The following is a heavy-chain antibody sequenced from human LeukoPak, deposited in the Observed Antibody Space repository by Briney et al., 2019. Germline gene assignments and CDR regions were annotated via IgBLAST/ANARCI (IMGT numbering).Heavy chain of an antibody. J-gene: IGHJ5*02. Sequence: SVKVSCKASGGTFSSYAISWVRQAPGQGLEWMGGIIPIFGTANYAQKFQGRVTITTDESTSTAYMELSSLRSEDTAVHYCARDQSSYRRYSSGWDWLNWFDPWGQGTLVTVSS. D-gene: IGHD6-19*01. CDR2: IIPIFGTA. CDR1: GGTFSSYA. V-gene: IGHV1-69*05. CDR3: ARDQSSYRRYSSGWDWLNWFDP.